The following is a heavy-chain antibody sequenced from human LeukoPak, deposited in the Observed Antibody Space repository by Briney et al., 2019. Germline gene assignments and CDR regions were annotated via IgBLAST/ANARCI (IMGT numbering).Heavy chain of an antibody. J-gene: IGHJ6*03. CDR1: GFTFSSYG. D-gene: IGHD2-2*01. CDR2: ISYDGSNK. V-gene: IGHV3-30*03. Sequence: QAGGSLRLSCAASGFTFSSYGMHWVRQAPGKGLEWVAVISYDGSNKYYADSVKGRFTISRDNSKNIVYLQMDSLRVDDTALYYCARGGYQPYYYMDVWGTGTTVTVSS. CDR3: ARGGYQPYYYMDV.